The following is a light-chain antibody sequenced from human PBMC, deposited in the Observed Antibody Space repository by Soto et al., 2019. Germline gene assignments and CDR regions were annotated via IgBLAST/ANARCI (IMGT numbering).Light chain of an antibody. CDR3: NSYTRSNTLV. Sequence: QSALTQPASVSASPGQSITIPCTGTSSDIGAYNYVSWYQQHPGKAPKLMIYEVSNRPSGVSNRFSGSKSGNTASLTISGLQAEDEADYYCNSYTRSNTLVFGGGTKLTVL. V-gene: IGLV2-14*01. CDR2: EVS. J-gene: IGLJ3*02. CDR1: SSDIGAYNY.